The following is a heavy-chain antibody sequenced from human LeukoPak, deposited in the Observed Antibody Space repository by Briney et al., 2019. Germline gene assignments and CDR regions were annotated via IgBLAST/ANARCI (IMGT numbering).Heavy chain of an antibody. D-gene: IGHD2-2*01. CDR2: IIPIFGTA. V-gene: IGHV1-69*13. J-gene: IGHJ5*02. CDR3: ARDVEDIVVVPAAIRPTYNWFDP. Sequence: ASVKVSCKASGGTFSSYAISWVPQAPGQGLEWMGGIIPIFGTANYAQKFQGRVTITADESTSTAYMELSSLRSEDTAVYYCARDVEDIVVVPAAIRPTYNWFDPWGQGTLVTVSS. CDR1: GGTFSSYA.